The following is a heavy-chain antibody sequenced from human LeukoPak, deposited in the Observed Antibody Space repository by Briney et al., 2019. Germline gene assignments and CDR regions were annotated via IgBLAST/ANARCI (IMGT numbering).Heavy chain of an antibody. CDR1: GVSVSSGSYF. Sequence: SETLSLTCTVSGVSVSSGSYFWSWIRQPPGEGPQWIGYIYHDGSTNYSPSLRSRVSISVDTSKNQFSLKLSSVTTADTAVYFCATFFDFWFGPWGQGTQVTV. D-gene: IGHD5/OR15-5a*01. CDR3: ATFFDFWFGP. J-gene: IGHJ5*02. V-gene: IGHV4-61*01. CDR2: IYHDGST.